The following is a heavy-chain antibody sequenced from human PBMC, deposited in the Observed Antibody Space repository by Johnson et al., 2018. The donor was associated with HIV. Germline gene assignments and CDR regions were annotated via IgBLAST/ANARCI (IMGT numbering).Heavy chain of an antibody. CDR1: GFTFSSNY. D-gene: IGHD2-8*02. Sequence: VLLVESGGGVVQPGRSLRLSCAASGFTFSSNYMSWVRQAPGKGLEWVSVIYSGGSTYYADSVKGRCTISRDKSKNTLYLQMNSLRAEDTAVYYCARGPGGFGAFDIWGQGTMVTVSS. V-gene: IGHV3-66*02. CDR3: ARGPGGFGAFDI. J-gene: IGHJ3*02. CDR2: IYSGGST.